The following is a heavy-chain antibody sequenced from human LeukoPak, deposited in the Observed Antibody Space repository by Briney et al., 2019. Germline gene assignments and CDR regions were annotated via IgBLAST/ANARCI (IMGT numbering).Heavy chain of an antibody. D-gene: IGHD6-13*01. V-gene: IGHV3-66*02. CDR3: ARDRGFSSSWRLFVY. Sequence: PGGSLRLSCAASGFTVSSHYMSWVRQAPGKGLEWVSAIYSGAGTSYADSVQGRFTISRDNSKNTLYLQMNSLRVEDTAVYYCARDRGFSSSWRLFVYWGQGTLVTVSS. J-gene: IGHJ4*02. CDR2: IYSGAGT. CDR1: GFTVSSHY.